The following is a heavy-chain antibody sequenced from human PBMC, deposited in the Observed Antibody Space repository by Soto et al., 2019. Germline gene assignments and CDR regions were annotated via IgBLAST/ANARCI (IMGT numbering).Heavy chain of an antibody. D-gene: IGHD3-16*02. CDR1: GGSISSGGYY. CDR3: ATDPGMITFGGLIFHYSLDV. J-gene: IGHJ6*02. V-gene: IGHV4-31*03. CDR2: IYYSGST. Sequence: PSETLSLTCTVSGGSISSGGYYWSWIRQHPGKGLEWIGYIYYSGSTYYNPSLKSRVTISVDTSKNQFSLKLSSLTAADTAVYYCATDPGMITFGGLIFHYSLDVWGQETSITVSS.